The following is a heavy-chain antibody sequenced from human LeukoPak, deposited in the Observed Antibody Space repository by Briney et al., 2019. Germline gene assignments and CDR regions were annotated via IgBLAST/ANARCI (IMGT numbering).Heavy chain of an antibody. CDR3: AKGLRSVVVVAATPNY. D-gene: IGHD2-15*01. Sequence: GGSLRLSCAASGFLFSSYWMSWVRQAPGKGLEWVSSISSSSSYIYYADSVKGRFTISRDNAKNSLYLQMNSLRAEDTAVYYCAKGLRSVVVVAATPNYWGQGTLVTVSS. CDR1: GFLFSSYW. CDR2: ISSSSSYI. V-gene: IGHV3-21*04. J-gene: IGHJ4*02.